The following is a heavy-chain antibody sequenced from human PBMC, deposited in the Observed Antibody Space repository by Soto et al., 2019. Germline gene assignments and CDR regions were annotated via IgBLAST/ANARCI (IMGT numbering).Heavy chain of an antibody. V-gene: IGHV3-30*03. CDR3: ARDRYALAVPQYVNGMDV. Sequence: QVQLVESGGGVVQPGRSLRLSCVASGFGFPSDGMHWLRQATGKGLEWVAFISDDGETKHYADSVKGRFTISRDNSLDTVYLQMNSLRSEDTALYYCARDRYALAVPQYVNGMDVWGQGTKVTVS. J-gene: IGHJ6*02. CDR2: ISDDGETK. D-gene: IGHD3-16*01. CDR1: GFGFPSDG.